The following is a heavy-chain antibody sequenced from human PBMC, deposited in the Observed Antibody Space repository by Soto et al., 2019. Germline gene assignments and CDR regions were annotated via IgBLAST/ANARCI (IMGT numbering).Heavy chain of an antibody. D-gene: IGHD1-7*01. Sequence: SETLSLTCTVSDGSVSSGSYYWNWIRQPPGKGLEWIGFIYYSGSTYYNPSLKSRVTISVDRSKNQFSLKLSSVTAADTAVYYCARTESGTFDPWGQGTLVTVSS. CDR3: ARTESGTFDP. CDR1: DGSVSSGSYY. CDR2: IYYSGST. J-gene: IGHJ5*02. V-gene: IGHV4-61*01.